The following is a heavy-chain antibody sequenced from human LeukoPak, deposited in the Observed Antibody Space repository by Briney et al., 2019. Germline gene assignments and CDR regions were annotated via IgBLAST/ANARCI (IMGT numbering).Heavy chain of an antibody. V-gene: IGHV4-59*01. CDR2: IYDRGST. CDR1: GGSISSYY. J-gene: IGHJ4*02. Sequence: KPSGTLVLTRTVSGGSISSYYWSWIRQPPGKGLEWIGNIYDRGSTKYNPSLKSRVTISVDTSKNQFSLRLSSVTAADTAVYYCARGRTFDNWGQGTLVTVSS. CDR3: ARGRTFDN.